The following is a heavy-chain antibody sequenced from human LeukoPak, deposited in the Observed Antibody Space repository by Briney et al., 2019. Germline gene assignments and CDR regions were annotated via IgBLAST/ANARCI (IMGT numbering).Heavy chain of an antibody. Sequence: GESLKISWKGSGYSFTSYWIGWVRQMPGKGLEWMGIIYPGDSDTRYSPSFQGQVTVSADKSISTAYLQWSSLKASDTAMYYCARAGERYYYDSSGYYPWFDRWGQGTLVTVSS. D-gene: IGHD3-22*01. CDR3: ARAGERYYYDSSGYYPWFDR. J-gene: IGHJ5*02. V-gene: IGHV5-51*01. CDR2: IYPGDSDT. CDR1: GYSFTSYW.